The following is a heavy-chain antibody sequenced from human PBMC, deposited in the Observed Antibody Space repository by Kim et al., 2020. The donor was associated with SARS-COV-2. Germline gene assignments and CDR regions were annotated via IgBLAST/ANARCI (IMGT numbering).Heavy chain of an antibody. CDR2: GSHA. J-gene: IGHJ4*02. D-gene: IGHD6-6*01. V-gene: IGHV3-74*01. Sequence: GSHAYYADSVKGRFTNSRDNAKNTLYLQLNSLRAEDTGVYYCVVINPRPMWGQGTLVTVSS. CDR3: VVINPRPM.